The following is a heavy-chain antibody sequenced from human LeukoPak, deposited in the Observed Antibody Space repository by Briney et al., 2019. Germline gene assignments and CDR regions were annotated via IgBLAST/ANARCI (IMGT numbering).Heavy chain of an antibody. J-gene: IGHJ4*02. CDR2: INPSGTNT. CDR1: GYTFTSYY. V-gene: IGHV1-46*01. D-gene: IGHD7-27*01. Sequence: ASVKVSCKASGYTFTSYYMLLLRQAPGPALEWMGLINPSGTNTNYAQKFQGRVTMTRDTSTSTVYMELSSLRSVDTAVYYCARELSGGYFDYWGQGTLVTVSS. CDR3: ARELSGGYFDY.